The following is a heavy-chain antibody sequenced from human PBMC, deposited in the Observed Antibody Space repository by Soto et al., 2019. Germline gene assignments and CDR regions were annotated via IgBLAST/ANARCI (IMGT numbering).Heavy chain of an antibody. D-gene: IGHD6-19*01. V-gene: IGHV1-2*04. J-gene: IGHJ4*02. CDR1: GYAFTGYY. Sequence: AAVKVSCNASGYAFTGYYMHWVRQAPGQRLEWMVWINHNSGGTTYANQSQDWVTMTRDANISTTYMELRSRRTDAKAVNYYGRGGVAVAGIDDWGQGTLVTVSS. CDR2: INHNSGGT. CDR3: GRGGVAVAGIDD.